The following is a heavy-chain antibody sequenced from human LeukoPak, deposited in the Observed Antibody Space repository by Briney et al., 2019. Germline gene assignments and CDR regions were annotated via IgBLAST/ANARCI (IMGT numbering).Heavy chain of an antibody. J-gene: IGHJ4*02. Sequence: SETLSLTCAVYGGSFSGYYWSWIRQPPGKGLEWIGEINHSGSTNYNPSLKSRVTTSVDTSKNQFSLKLSSVTAADTAVYYCARGYYDSSGYHDYWGQGTLVTVSS. D-gene: IGHD3-22*01. CDR2: INHSGST. CDR3: ARGYYDSSGYHDY. V-gene: IGHV4-34*01. CDR1: GGSFSGYY.